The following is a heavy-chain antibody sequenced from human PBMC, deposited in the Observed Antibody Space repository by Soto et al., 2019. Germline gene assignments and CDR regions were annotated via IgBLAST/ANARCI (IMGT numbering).Heavy chain of an antibody. J-gene: IGHJ5*02. CDR3: AGQTFTIAAASYGRSNWFDP. CDR1: GGSITSSSHF. Sequence: XATLSLTFTASGGSITSSSHFWGWVRQPPGKGLEWIGTIYFTGNAYYTPSLKSRLTMSIDTSKNEFSLRLNSVTAADTAVYYCAGQTFTIAAASYGRSNWFDPCGPGTLVTVSS. CDR2: IYFTGNA. D-gene: IGHD6-25*01. V-gene: IGHV4-39*01.